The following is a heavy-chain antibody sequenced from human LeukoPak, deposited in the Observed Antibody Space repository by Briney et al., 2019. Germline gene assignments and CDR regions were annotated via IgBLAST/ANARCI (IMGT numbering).Heavy chain of an antibody. CDR3: AGSYSSSGAFDI. CDR2: ISSSSSYI. CDR1: GFTFSSYS. D-gene: IGHD6-6*01. V-gene: IGHV3-21*01. Sequence: GGSLRLSCAASGFTFSSYSMNWVRQAPGKGLEWVSSISSSSSYIYYADSVKGRFTISRDNAKNSLYLQMNSLRAEDTAVYYCAGSYSSSGAFDIWGQGTMVTVSS. J-gene: IGHJ3*02.